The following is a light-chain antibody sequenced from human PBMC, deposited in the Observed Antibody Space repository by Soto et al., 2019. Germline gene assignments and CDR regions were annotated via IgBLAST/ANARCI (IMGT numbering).Light chain of an antibody. CDR1: SSNIGAGYD. V-gene: IGLV1-40*01. CDR2: GNS. J-gene: IGLJ2*01. Sequence: QSVLTQPPSVSGAPGQRVTISCTGSSSNIGAGYDVHWYQQLPGTAPKLLIYGNSNRPSGVPDRFSGSKSGTSASLAISGLRSEDEADYYCSTWDDSLSAVAFGGGTK. CDR3: STWDDSLSAVA.